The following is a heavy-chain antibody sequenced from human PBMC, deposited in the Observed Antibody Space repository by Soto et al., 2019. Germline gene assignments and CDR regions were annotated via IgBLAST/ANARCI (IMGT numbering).Heavy chain of an antibody. V-gene: IGHV4-31*03. CDR1: GDSISSGGYC. D-gene: IGHD3-22*01. Sequence: QVQLQESGPGLVKPSQTLSLTCTVSGDSISSGGYCWSWIRQHPGKGLEWIGYISNSGNTYYNPSLKSRLTLSVDRSKNQFPLKLTSVAAADTAVYYCAGDGGGGYYFDSSGYLDYWGQGTLVTVSS. J-gene: IGHJ4*02. CDR2: ISNSGNT. CDR3: AGDGGGGYYFDSSGYLDY.